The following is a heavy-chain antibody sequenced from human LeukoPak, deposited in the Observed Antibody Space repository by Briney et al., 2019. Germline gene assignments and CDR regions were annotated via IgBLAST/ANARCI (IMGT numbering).Heavy chain of an antibody. D-gene: IGHD1-14*01. CDR2: IYWNDEK. Sequence: SGPTLVKPTQTLTLSCTFSGFSLNSTGVGVGWIRQPPGKALEWLTLIYWNDEKRYTPSLKSRLTIRKDTSKNQVVLTLTHMDPVDTATYYCAYRLTRSSPFDYWGQGTLVTV. J-gene: IGHJ4*02. CDR3: AYRLTRSSPFDY. CDR1: GFSLNSTGVG. V-gene: IGHV2-5*01.